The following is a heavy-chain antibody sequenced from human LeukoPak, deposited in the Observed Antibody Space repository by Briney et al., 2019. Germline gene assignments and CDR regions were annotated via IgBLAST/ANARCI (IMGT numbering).Heavy chain of an antibody. D-gene: IGHD3-10*01. CDR2: IRNDGTIR. CDR1: EFSVGSNY. CDR3: AKGRAGMVRGVCDY. V-gene: IGHV3-30*02. J-gene: IGHJ4*02. Sequence: GGSLRLSCAASEFSVGSNYMTWVRQAPGKGLEWVAFIRNDGTIRYYADSIKGRFTISRDNSKNTLYLQMSSPRVDDTAVYYCAKGRAGMVRGVCDYWGQGTLVTVSS.